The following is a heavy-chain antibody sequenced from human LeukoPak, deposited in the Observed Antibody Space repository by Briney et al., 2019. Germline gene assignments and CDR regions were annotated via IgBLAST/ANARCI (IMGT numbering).Heavy chain of an antibody. CDR2: IIPIFGTA. CDR3: ARVPLTFGGVIVISYFDY. CDR1: GGTFSSYA. J-gene: IGHJ4*02. V-gene: IGHV1-69*13. Sequence: ASVKVSCKASGGTFSSYAISWVRQAPGQGLEWMGGIIPIFGTANYAQKFQGRVTITADESTSTAYMELGSLRSEDTAVYYCARVPLTFGGVIVISYFDYWGQGTLVTVSS. D-gene: IGHD3-16*02.